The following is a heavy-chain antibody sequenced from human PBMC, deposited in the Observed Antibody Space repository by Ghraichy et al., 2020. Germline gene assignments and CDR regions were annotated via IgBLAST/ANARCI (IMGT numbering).Heavy chain of an antibody. D-gene: IGHD6-13*01. V-gene: IGHV3-23*01. CDR3: AKVASAGRTTNINFDY. CDR2: ISGSGNST. CDR1: GFTFSSYA. J-gene: IGHJ4*02. Sequence: GGSLRLSCAASGFTFSSYAMSWVRQAPGKGLEWVSTISGSGNSTYNADSAKGRFTISRDNSKNTLYLQMNSLRAEDTAIYYCAKVASAGRTTNINFDYWGQGTLVTVSS.